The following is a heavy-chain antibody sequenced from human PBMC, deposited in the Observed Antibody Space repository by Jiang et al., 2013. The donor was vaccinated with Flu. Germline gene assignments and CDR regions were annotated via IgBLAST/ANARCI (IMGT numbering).Heavy chain of an antibody. CDR3: ARDWWEPPGWGAFDI. D-gene: IGHD1-26*01. Sequence: GAEVKKPGASVKVSCKASGYSFPNYYMHWVRQAPGQGLEWMGWINPNSGGTNYAQKFQGGVTMTRDTSISTAYMELSRLRSDDTAVYYCARDWWEPPGWGAFDIWGQGTMVTVSS. CDR2: INPNSGGT. CDR1: GYSFPNYY. V-gene: IGHV1-2*02. J-gene: IGHJ3*02.